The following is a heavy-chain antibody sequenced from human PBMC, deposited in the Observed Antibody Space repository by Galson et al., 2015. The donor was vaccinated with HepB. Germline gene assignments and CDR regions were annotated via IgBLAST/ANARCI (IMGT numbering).Heavy chain of an antibody. CDR2: IYPGDSDT. J-gene: IGHJ4*02. CDR1: GYSFTSYW. D-gene: IGHD6-13*01. Sequence: QSGAEVKKPGESLKISCKGSGYSFTSYWIGWVRQMPGKGLEWMGIIYPGDSDTRYSPSFQGQVTISADKSISTAYLQWSSLKASDTAMYYCAMGIAAAGTGEYFDYWGQGTLVTVSS. CDR3: AMGIAAAGTGEYFDY. V-gene: IGHV5-51*01.